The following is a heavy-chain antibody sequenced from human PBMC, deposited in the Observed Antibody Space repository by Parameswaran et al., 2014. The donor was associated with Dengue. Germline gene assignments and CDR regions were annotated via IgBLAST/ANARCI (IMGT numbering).Heavy chain of an antibody. CDR2: IYHSGST. CDR3: ARISNYYYYGMDV. Sequence: RWIRQPPGKGLEWIGEIYHSGSTNYNPSLKSRVTISVDKSKNQFSLKLSSVTAADTAVYYCARISNYYYYGMDVWGQGTTVTVSS. V-gene: IGHV4-4*02. D-gene: IGHD4-11*01. J-gene: IGHJ6*02.